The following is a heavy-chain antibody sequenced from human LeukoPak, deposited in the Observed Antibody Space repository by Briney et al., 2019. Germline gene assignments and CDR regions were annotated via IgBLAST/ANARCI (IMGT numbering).Heavy chain of an antibody. J-gene: IGHJ4*02. V-gene: IGHV4-61*01. CDR3: GRDYCYRMGFFYW. CDR2: IYYRRST. Sequence: SAKLSLTRPGSAVSVSSGNYDWSWLRQPPGKGLGWIGYIYYRRSTNYHPSLNTRLTISLQTTKNKYTLKLSSVTPADSLVYYCGRDYCYRMGFFYWWGGETLVTVP. D-gene: IGHD3-22*01. CDR1: AVSVSSGNYD.